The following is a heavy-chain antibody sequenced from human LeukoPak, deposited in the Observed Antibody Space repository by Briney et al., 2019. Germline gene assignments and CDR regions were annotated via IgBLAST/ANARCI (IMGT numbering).Heavy chain of an antibody. V-gene: IGHV3-30*01. CDR1: GFAFSTYS. J-gene: IGHJ4*02. Sequence: PGRSLRLSCAASGFAFSTYSMHWVRQAPGKGLKWLALISSDGSNKNFADSVKGRFTISRDNSKNTLYLQMNSLRSEDTAIYYCAGDPNRSYFDHWGQGTLVTVSS. CDR3: AGDPNRSYFDH. CDR2: ISSDGSNK. D-gene: IGHD1-14*01.